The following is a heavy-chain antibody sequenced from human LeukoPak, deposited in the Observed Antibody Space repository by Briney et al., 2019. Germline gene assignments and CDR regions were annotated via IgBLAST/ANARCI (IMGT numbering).Heavy chain of an antibody. J-gene: IGHJ4*02. D-gene: IGHD4-17*01. CDR1: GFTFSDSA. Sequence: GGSLRLSCAASGFTFSDSAMHWVRQASGQGLEWVGRIRSKADNYATRYAASVEGRFTISRDDLKNTAYLQMDSLKTEDTALYYCTRQPYDYGDYHFDYWGQGTLVTVSS. CDR3: TRQPYDYGDYHFDY. CDR2: IRSKADNYAT. V-gene: IGHV3-73*01.